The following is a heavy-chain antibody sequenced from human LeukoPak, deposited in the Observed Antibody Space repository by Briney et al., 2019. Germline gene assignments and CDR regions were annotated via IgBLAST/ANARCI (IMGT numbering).Heavy chain of an antibody. V-gene: IGHV3-7*01. CDR1: GFTFSSYW. CDR3: ARDGDIVVVVAATLIDY. J-gene: IGHJ4*02. CDR2: IKQDGSEK. Sequence: EGSLRLSCAASGFTFSSYWMSWVRQAPGKGLEWVANIKQDGSEKYYVDSVKGRFTISRDNAKNSLYLQMNSLRAEDTAVYYCARDGDIVVVVAATLIDYWGQGTLVTVSS. D-gene: IGHD2-15*01.